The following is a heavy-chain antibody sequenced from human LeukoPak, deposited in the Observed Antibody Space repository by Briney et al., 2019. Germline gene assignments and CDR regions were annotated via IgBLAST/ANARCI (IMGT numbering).Heavy chain of an antibody. J-gene: IGHJ3*02. CDR2: ISYSGST. CDR1: GGSIRGYY. Sequence: SETLSLTCTVSGGSIRGYYWNRIRQPPGKGLQWIGYISYSGSTNYNPSLKSRVTISVDTSRNQVSLKLTSMTAADTGVYYCARTNTFDIGGQGTMVTVSS. CDR3: ARTNTFDI. V-gene: IGHV4-59*01.